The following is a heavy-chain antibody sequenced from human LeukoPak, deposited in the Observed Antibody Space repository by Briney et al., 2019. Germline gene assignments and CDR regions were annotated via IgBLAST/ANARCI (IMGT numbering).Heavy chain of an antibody. D-gene: IGHD6-13*01. V-gene: IGHV3-30-3*01. J-gene: IGHJ4*02. CDR1: GFTFSSYA. CDR2: ISYDGSNK. CDR3: ARAPQYSSSWYYFDY. Sequence: GSLRLSCAAPGFTFSSYAMHWVRQAPGKGLEWVAVISYDGSNKYYADSVKGRFTISRDNSKNTLYLQMNSLRAEDTAVYYCARAPQYSSSWYYFDYWGQGTLVTVSS.